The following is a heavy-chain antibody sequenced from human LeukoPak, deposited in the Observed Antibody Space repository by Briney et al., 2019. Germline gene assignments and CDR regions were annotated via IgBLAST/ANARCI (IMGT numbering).Heavy chain of an antibody. CDR1: GGSISSYY. Sequence: SETLSLTCTVSGGSISSYYWSWIRQPPGKGLEWIGYVYYSGSTNYNPSLKSRVTISVDTSKNQFSPKVSSVTAADTAIYYCARGYNWFDPWGQGTLVTV. CDR3: ARGYNWFDP. J-gene: IGHJ5*02. CDR2: VYYSGST. V-gene: IGHV4-59*01.